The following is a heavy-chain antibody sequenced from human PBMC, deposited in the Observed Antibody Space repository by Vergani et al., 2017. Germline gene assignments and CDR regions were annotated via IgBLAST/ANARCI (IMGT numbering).Heavy chain of an antibody. CDR3: ARDGSEENYYYYYMDV. CDR2: INPSGGST. D-gene: IGHD2-15*01. V-gene: IGHV1-46*01. J-gene: IGHJ6*03. CDR1: GYTFTSYY. Sequence: QVQLVQSGAEVKKPGASVKVSCKASGYTFTSYYMHWVRQAPGQGLEWMGIINPSGGSTSYAQKFQGRVTMTRDTSTSTVYMELSSLRSEDTAVYYWARDGSEENYYYYYMDVWGKGTTVTVSS.